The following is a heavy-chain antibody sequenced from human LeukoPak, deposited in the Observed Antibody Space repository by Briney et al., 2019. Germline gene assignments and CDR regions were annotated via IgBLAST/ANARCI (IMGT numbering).Heavy chain of an antibody. Sequence: ASVKVSCKASGYTFTSYGISWVRQAPGQGLEWMGWMNPNSGNTGYAQKFQGRVTMTMNTSITTAYMELSSLRFEDTAIYYCARSYSGSYWDYYCGMDVWGQGTTVTVSS. D-gene: IGHD1-26*01. V-gene: IGHV1-8*02. CDR3: ARSYSGSYWDYYCGMDV. CDR2: MNPNSGNT. J-gene: IGHJ6*02. CDR1: GYTFTSYG.